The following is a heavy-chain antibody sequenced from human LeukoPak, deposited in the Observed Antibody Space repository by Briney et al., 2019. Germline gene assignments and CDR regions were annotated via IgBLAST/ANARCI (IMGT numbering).Heavy chain of an antibody. CDR2: IYSSGGT. Sequence: SETLSLTCTVSGGSISSYYCNWIRQPAGKGLEWIGRIYSSGGTNFNPSLKSRVTMSVDTSENRFSLKLSSMTAADTAVYYCARAPAGYTGYSFFDYWGQGTLVTVSP. V-gene: IGHV4-4*07. J-gene: IGHJ4*02. CDR3: ARAPAGYTGYSFFDY. CDR1: GGSISSYY. D-gene: IGHD5-12*01.